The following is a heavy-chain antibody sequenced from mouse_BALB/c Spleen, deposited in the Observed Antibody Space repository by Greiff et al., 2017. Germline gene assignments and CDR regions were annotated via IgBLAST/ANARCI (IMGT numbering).Heavy chain of an antibody. CDR3: ARDGYYPYYAMDY. CDR2: IWGDGST. J-gene: IGHJ4*01. Sequence: VQVVESGPGLVAPSQSLSITCTVSGFSLTGYGVNWVRQPPGKGLEWLGMIWGDGSTDYNSALKSRLSISKDNSKSQVFLKMNSLQTDDTARYYCARDGYYPYYAMDYWGQGTSVTVSS. V-gene: IGHV2-6-7*01. D-gene: IGHD2-3*01. CDR1: GFSLTGYG.